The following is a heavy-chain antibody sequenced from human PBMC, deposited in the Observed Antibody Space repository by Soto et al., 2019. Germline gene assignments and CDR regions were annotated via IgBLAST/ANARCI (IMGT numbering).Heavy chain of an antibody. CDR2: IYYSGST. Sequence: PSETLSLTCTVSGRSISSVNYYWSWIRQPPGKGLEWIGYIYYSGSTYYNPSLQSRVTISVDTSKNQFSLKLSSVTAADTAVYYCARLYGSSLFDYWGQGTLVTVSS. J-gene: IGHJ4*02. V-gene: IGHV4-30-4*01. D-gene: IGHD6-6*01. CDR1: GRSISSVNYY. CDR3: ARLYGSSLFDY.